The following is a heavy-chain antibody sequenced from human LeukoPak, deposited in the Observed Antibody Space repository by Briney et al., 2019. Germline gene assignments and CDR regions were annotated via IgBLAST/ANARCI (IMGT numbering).Heavy chain of an antibody. Sequence: GGSLRLSCAASGFSFSSYCMSWVRQAPGKLLEWVSAISSSGGSTYYADSVKGRLTISRDHSKNPPYLQMNSLRAEDTAVYYCAKHWNDFHYYYYMDVWGKGTTVTISS. CDR3: AKHWNDFHYYYYMDV. J-gene: IGHJ6*03. D-gene: IGHD1-1*01. CDR2: ISSSGGST. V-gene: IGHV3-23*01. CDR1: GFSFSSYC.